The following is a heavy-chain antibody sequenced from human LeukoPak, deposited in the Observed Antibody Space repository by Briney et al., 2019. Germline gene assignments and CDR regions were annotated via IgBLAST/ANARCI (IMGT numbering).Heavy chain of an antibody. V-gene: IGHV3-48*01. Sequence: PGGSLRLSCAPSEFAFSEYSMNWVRQAPGKGLEWVAFISSNGSSVQYADSVKGRFTVSRDNAKNSLYLQMNSLRAEDTAVYYCARDAYDFWGGSIYSYFFMDVWGKGTTVIVSS. J-gene: IGHJ6*03. CDR2: ISSNGSSV. CDR3: ARDAYDFWGGSIYSYFFMDV. CDR1: EFAFSEYS. D-gene: IGHD3-3*01.